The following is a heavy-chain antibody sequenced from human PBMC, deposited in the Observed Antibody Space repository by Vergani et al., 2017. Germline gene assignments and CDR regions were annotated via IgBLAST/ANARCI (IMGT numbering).Heavy chain of an antibody. Sequence: QVQLVQSGAEVKKPGSSVKVSCKASGGTFSSYAISWVRQAPGQGLEWMGGIIPIFGTANYAQKFQGRVTITADESTSTAYMELSSLRSEDTAVYYCARDAAQDPWGSSILFDYWGQGTLVTVSS. CDR1: GGTFSSYA. V-gene: IGHV1-69*01. J-gene: IGHJ4*02. CDR3: ARDAAQDPWGSSILFDY. CDR2: IIPIFGTA. D-gene: IGHD3-16*01.